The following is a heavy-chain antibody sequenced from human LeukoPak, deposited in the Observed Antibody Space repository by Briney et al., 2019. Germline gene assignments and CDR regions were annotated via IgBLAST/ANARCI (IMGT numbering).Heavy chain of an antibody. CDR2: IGSSGSTI. J-gene: IGHJ5*01. V-gene: IGHV3-48*03. CDR1: GFTFSTYE. Sequence: GGSLRLSCAASGFTFSTYEMNRGRQAPGKGLEWVSYIGSSGSTIYYADSVKGRFTISRDNAKNSLYLQMNSLRAEDTAVYYCAGGNWFDPWGQGTLVTVSS. CDR3: AGGNWFDP.